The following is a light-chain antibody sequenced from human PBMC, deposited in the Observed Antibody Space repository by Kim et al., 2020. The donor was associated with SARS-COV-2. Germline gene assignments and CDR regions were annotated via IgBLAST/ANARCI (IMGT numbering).Light chain of an antibody. J-gene: IGKJ1*01. CDR1: QGISNY. V-gene: IGKV1-27*01. Sequence: ASVGDDVTITCGASQGISNYLAWYQQKPGKAPKLLIYSATTLQFGISSRFSGSGSGTDFTLTISDLQPEDVATYYCQKYNAAPWTFGHGTKVDIK. CDR2: SAT. CDR3: QKYNAAPWT.